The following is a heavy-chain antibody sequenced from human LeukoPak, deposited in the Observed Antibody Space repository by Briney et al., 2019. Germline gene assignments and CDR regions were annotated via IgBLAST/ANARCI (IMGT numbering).Heavy chain of an antibody. CDR1: GFTFSSYA. CDR3: ARDGEEGYCSSTSCYAEDFDY. CDR2: TSYDGSNK. V-gene: IGHV3-30*04. D-gene: IGHD2-2*01. J-gene: IGHJ4*02. Sequence: GGSLRLSCAASGFTFSSYAMHWVRQAPGKGLEWVAVTSYDGSNKYYADSVKGRFTISRDNSKNTLYLQMNSLRAEDTAVYYCARDGEEGYCSSTSCYAEDFDYWGQGTLVTVSS.